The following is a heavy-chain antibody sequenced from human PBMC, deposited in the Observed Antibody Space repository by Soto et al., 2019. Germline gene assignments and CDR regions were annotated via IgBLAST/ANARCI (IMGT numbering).Heavy chain of an antibody. CDR1: GFTFSSYA. D-gene: IGHD1-20*01. CDR2: ISGSGGDI. CDR3: GKGYNWNYCDY. V-gene: IGHV3-23*01. Sequence: DVQLLESGGGLIQPGGTLRLSCAASGFTFSSYAMTWVRQAPGKGPEWVSGISGSGGDIYYADSVKGRFTISRDNSKNTLYLQMNSVRVEDTATYYCGKGYNWNYCDYWGQGTLVTVSS. J-gene: IGHJ4*02.